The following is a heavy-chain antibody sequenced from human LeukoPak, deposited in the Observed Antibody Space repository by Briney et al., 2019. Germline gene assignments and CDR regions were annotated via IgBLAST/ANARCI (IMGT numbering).Heavy chain of an antibody. V-gene: IGHV3-23*01. CDR3: AKDAPYYYDSSGYCDY. Sequence: GGSLRLSCAASGFTFSAYSMTWVRQAPGKGPEWVSTISGSGENIYFADSVKGRFTISRDNSKNTLYLQMNSLRAEDTAVYYCAKDAPYYYDSSGYCDYWGQGTLVTVSS. CDR2: ISGSGENI. J-gene: IGHJ4*02. CDR1: GFTFSAYS. D-gene: IGHD3-22*01.